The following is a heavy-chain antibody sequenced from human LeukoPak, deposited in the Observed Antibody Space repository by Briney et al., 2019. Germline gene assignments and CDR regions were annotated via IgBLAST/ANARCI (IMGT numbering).Heavy chain of an antibody. Sequence: SETLSLTCIVSGGSISSGSYYWSWIRQPAGKGLEWIGRIYTSGSTNYNPCLKSRLTISVDTSKNQFSLKLSSVTAADTAVYYCASMRVRGVIITGAIDYWGQGTLVTVSS. D-gene: IGHD3-10*01. J-gene: IGHJ4*02. CDR1: GGSISSGSYY. V-gene: IGHV4-61*02. CDR3: ASMRVRGVIITGAIDY. CDR2: IYTSGST.